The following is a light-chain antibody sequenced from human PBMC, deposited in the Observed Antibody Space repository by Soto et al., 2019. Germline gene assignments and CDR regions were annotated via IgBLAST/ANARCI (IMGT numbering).Light chain of an antibody. V-gene: IGKV3-20*01. CDR3: QQSGSSPLT. CDR2: GAS. Sequence: EIVLTQSPGTLSLSPGERATLSCRASQSVSSSYLAWYQQKPGQAPRLLSYGASSRATGIPDRFSGSGSGTDFTLTINRLEPEDFAVYYCQQSGSSPLTFGGGTKVEIK. J-gene: IGKJ4*01. CDR1: QSVSSSY.